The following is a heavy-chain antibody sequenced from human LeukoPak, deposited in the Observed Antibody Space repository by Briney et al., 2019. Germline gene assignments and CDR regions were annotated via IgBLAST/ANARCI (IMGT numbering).Heavy chain of an antibody. CDR2: INPSGGST. V-gene: IGHV1-46*01. D-gene: IGHD3-16*01. CDR1: GYTFTSRY. CDR3: AREGLQGDFDY. Sequence: ASVKVSCKAYGYTFTSRYIHWVQQAPGQGLEWMGVINPSGGSTSYAQNFQGRVTMTRDTSTSTVYMELSSLRSEDTVVYYCAREGLQGDFDYWGQGTLVTVSS. J-gene: IGHJ4*02.